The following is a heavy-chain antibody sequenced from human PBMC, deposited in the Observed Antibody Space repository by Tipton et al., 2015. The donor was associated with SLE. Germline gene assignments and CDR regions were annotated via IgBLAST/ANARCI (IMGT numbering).Heavy chain of an antibody. CDR1: GDTFNNYG. J-gene: IGHJ6*03. CDR2: IIPHFGIP. D-gene: IGHD3-10*01. CDR3: ARSTYYGSGTYYYSFYYMDV. Sequence: QVQLVQSGAELKKPGSSVKVSCKASGDTFNNYGISWVRQAPGQAPEWLGGIIPHFGIPNYAQKFQDRVTLTSDESTTTAYMELNSLRSEDTAVYYCARSTYYGSGTYYYSFYYMDVWGTGTTVTVSS. V-gene: IGHV1-69*01.